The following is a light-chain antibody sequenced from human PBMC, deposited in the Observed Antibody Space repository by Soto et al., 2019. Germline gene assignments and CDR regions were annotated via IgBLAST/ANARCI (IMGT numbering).Light chain of an antibody. CDR1: QSVSSNY. CDR3: QQYGSSPYT. Sequence: EIVLTQSPGTLSLSSGERATLSCRASQSVSSNYLAWYQQKPGQAPRLLIYGASSRATGIPDRFSGSGSGTDFTLSISRLEPEDFGVYYCQQYGSSPYTFGRGTKLEIK. CDR2: GAS. J-gene: IGKJ2*01. V-gene: IGKV3-20*01.